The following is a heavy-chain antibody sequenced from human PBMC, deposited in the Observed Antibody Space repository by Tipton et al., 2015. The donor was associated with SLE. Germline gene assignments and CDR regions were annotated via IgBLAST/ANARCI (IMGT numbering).Heavy chain of an antibody. CDR3: ARDLGGEQLWFFDY. J-gene: IGHJ4*02. CDR1: GYTFTSYY. D-gene: IGHD5-18*01. CDR2: INPSGGST. Sequence: QSGAEVKKPGASVKVSCKASGYTFTSYYMHWVRQAPGQGLEWMGIINPSGGSTSYAQKFQGRFTMTRDTSTSPVYMELSSLRSEDAAVYYCARDLGGEQLWFFDYWGQGTLVTVSS. V-gene: IGHV1-46*03.